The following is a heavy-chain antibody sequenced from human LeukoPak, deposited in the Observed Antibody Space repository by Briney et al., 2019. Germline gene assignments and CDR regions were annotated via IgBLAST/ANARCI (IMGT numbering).Heavy chain of an antibody. Sequence: SETLSLTCTVSGGSISSSSYYWGWIRQPPGKGLEWIGSIYHSGSTYYNPSLKSRVTISVDTSKNQFSLKLSSVTAADTAVYYCARDKFGLTETNWFDPWGQGTLVTVSS. CDR3: ARDKFGLTETNWFDP. V-gene: IGHV4-39*07. D-gene: IGHD3-10*01. CDR2: IYHSGST. CDR1: GGSISSSSYY. J-gene: IGHJ5*02.